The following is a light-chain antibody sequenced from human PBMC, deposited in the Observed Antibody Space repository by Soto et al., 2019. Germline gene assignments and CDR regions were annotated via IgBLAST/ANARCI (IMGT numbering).Light chain of an antibody. CDR2: QDN. J-gene: IGLJ2*01. Sequence: SSELTQPPSVSVSPGHTASITCSGDKLGDKYACWYQQKPGRSPVLVIYQDNKRPSGIPERFSGSNSGNTATLTISGTQAMDEADYYCQAWDSSTVVFGGGTKLTVL. CDR3: QAWDSSTVV. CDR1: KLGDKY. V-gene: IGLV3-1*01.